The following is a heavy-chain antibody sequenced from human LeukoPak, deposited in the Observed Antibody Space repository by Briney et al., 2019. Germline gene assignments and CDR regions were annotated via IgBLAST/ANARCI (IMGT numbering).Heavy chain of an antibody. Sequence: GGSLRLSCAASGFTFSSYWMSWVRQGPGKGLEWVANIKQDGSEKDYVDSMKGRFTISRDNAKNSVYLQVNSLRAEDTGIYYCARIGYSSSSFDFWGQGSLVTVSS. V-gene: IGHV3-7*01. D-gene: IGHD6-13*01. CDR1: GFTFSSYW. CDR3: ARIGYSSSSFDF. J-gene: IGHJ4*02. CDR2: IKQDGSEK.